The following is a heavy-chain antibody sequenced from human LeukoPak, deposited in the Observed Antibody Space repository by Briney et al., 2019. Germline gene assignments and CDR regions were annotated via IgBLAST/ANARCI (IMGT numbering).Heavy chain of an antibody. D-gene: IGHD1-26*01. V-gene: IGHV3-53*01. J-gene: IGHJ4*02. CDR1: GFTFSSYA. CDR2: IYSGGST. CDR3: ARPVISSGSYFL. Sequence: GGSLRLSCAASGFTFSSYAMSWVRQAPGKGLEWVSVIYSGGSTYYADSVKGRFTISRDNSKNTLYLQMNSLRAEDTAVYYCARPVISSGSYFLWGQGTLVTVSS.